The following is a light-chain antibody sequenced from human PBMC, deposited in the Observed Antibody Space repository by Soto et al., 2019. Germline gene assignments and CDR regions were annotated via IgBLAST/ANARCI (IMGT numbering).Light chain of an antibody. V-gene: IGLV2-8*01. CDR3: SSYAGSNNFV. CDR1: SSDIGAYIY. CDR2: EVS. Sequence: QSVLTQPPSASGSPGQSVTISCTGTSSDIGAYIYVSWYQQHPGKAPKLMISEVSRRPSGVPERFSGSKSGNTASLTVSGLQADDEAHYYCSSYAGSNNFVFGTAKKVTV. J-gene: IGLJ1*01.